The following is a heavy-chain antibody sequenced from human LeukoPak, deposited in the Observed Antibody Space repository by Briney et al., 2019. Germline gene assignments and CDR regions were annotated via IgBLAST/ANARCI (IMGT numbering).Heavy chain of an antibody. J-gene: IGHJ4*02. Sequence: GGSLRLSCAASGFTFSSYGMHWVRQAPGEGLEWVAVIWYDGSNKYYADSVKGRFTISRDNSKNTLYLQMNSLRDEDTAVYYCAKDVGSGWYVFDYWGQGTLVTVSS. D-gene: IGHD6-19*01. CDR2: IWYDGSNK. CDR1: GFTFSSYG. CDR3: AKDVGSGWYVFDY. V-gene: IGHV3-33*06.